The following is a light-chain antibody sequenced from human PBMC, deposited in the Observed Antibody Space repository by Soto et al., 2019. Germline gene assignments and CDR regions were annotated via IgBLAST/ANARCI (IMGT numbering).Light chain of an antibody. CDR3: SSYTSSRTV. CDR1: STDIGAFDY. Sequence: QSALTQSASVSGSPGQSITFSCTGTSTDIGAFDYVSWYQHRPGEAPKLIIYDVSNRPSGISHRFSGSKSGNTASLTISELRAEDEADYYCSSYTSSRTVFGGGTKLTVL. CDR2: DVS. V-gene: IGLV2-14*01. J-gene: IGLJ2*01.